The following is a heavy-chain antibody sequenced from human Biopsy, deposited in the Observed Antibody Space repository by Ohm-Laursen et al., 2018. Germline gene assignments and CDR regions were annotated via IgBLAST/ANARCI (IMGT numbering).Heavy chain of an antibody. D-gene: IGHD3-22*01. CDR2: MNPNSGNT. Sequence: EASVKVSCKASGYTFTNYNVNWVRQATRQGLEWMGWMNPNSGNTGYAQKFQGRVTMTRNTSISTAYMELSSLTSVDTAVYYCARDFNYDGGGSFNFDYWGQGTLVTVSS. J-gene: IGHJ4*02. V-gene: IGHV1-8*01. CDR3: ARDFNYDGGGSFNFDY. CDR1: GYTFTNYN.